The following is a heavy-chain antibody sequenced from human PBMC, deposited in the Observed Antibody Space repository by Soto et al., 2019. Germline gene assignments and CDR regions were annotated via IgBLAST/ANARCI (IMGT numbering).Heavy chain of an antibody. J-gene: IGHJ5*02. D-gene: IGHD3-10*01. Sequence: ASVKVSCTASGYTFTSYGSSWVRQAPGQGLEWMGWISAYNGNTNYAQKLQGRVTMTTDTSTSTAYMELRSLRSDDTAVYYCARGQTSTQLWWFDPWGQGTLVTVSS. CDR3: ARGQTSTQLWWFDP. V-gene: IGHV1-18*01. CDR2: ISAYNGNT. CDR1: GYTFTSYG.